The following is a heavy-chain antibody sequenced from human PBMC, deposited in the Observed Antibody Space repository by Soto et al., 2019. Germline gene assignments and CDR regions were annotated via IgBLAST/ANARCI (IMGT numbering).Heavy chain of an antibody. J-gene: IGHJ4*02. V-gene: IGHV5-10-1*01. CDR3: ASSIAVTGLDY. CDR2: IDPSDSYT. Sequence: PGESLKISCKGSGFTFTSYWISWVRQMPGKGLEWMGRIDPSDSYTNYSPSFQGHVTISVDKSINTAYLQWTSLKASDTAMYYCASSIAVTGLDYWGQGTLVTVPQ. CDR1: GFTFTSYW. D-gene: IGHD6-19*01.